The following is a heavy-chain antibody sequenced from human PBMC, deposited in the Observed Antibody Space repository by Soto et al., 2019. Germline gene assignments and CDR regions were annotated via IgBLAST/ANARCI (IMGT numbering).Heavy chain of an antibody. D-gene: IGHD3-10*01. CDR3: ARAPAGPSPRWDV. CDR2: MYGAGLT. CDR1: GCSISSGDYS. V-gene: IGHV4-30-2*01. Sequence: TLSLTCTVSGCSISSGDYSWSWIRQPPGKGLEWIGYMYGAGLTYYNPSLKSRVTISVDKSKNQFSLNLSSVTAADTALYYCARAPAGPSPRWDVWGQGTTVTVSS. J-gene: IGHJ6*02.